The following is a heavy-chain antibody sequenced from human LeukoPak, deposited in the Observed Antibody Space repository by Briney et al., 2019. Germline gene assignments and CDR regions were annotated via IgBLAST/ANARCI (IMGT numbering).Heavy chain of an antibody. J-gene: IGHJ5*02. CDR3: ARVRGDTMATGWFDP. V-gene: IGHV1-69*13. CDR1: GGTFSSYA. CDR2: IIPIFGTA. Sequence: ASVKVSCKASGGTFSSYAISWVRQAPGQGLEWMGGIIPIFGTANYAQKFQGRVTITADESTSTAYMELSSLRSEDTAVYYCARVRGDTMATGWFDPWGQGTLVTVSS. D-gene: IGHD1-26*01.